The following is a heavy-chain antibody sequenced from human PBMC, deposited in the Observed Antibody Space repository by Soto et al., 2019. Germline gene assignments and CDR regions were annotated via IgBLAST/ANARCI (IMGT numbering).Heavy chain of an antibody. CDR1: GFTFSSYG. CDR2: ISYDGSNK. Sequence: PGGSLRLSCAASGFTFSSYGMHGVRQAPGKGLEWVAVISYDGSNKYYADSVKGRFTISRDNSKNTLYPQMNSLRAEDTAVYYCAKDLPALRFLEWLPGPSYGMDVWGQGTTVTVSS. D-gene: IGHD3-3*01. J-gene: IGHJ6*02. V-gene: IGHV3-30*18. CDR3: AKDLPALRFLEWLPGPSYGMDV.